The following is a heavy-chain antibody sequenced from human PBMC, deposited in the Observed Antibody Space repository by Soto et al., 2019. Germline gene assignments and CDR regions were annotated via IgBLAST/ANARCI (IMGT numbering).Heavy chain of an antibody. V-gene: IGHV4-59*01. CDR3: ARGGRPAYYYGSGSYGWFDP. CDR1: GGSISSYY. Sequence: ETLSLTCTVSGGSISSYYWSWIRQPPGKGLEWIGYIYYSGSTNYNPSLKSRVTISVDTSKNQFSLKLSSVTAADTAVYYCARGGRPAYYYGSGSYGWFDPWGQGTLVTVSS. CDR2: IYYSGST. J-gene: IGHJ5*02. D-gene: IGHD3-10*01.